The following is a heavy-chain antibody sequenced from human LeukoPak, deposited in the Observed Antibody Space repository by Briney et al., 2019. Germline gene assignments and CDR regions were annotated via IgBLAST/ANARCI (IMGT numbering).Heavy chain of an antibody. Sequence: PGGSLRLSCAVSGFTFSNAWMSWVRQAPGKGLEWIGSIYYSGSTYYNPSLKSRVTISVDTSKNQFSLKLSSVAAADTAVYYCARDPTAAGKGAWFDPWGQGTLVTVSS. D-gene: IGHD6-13*01. CDR3: ARDPTAAGKGAWFDP. CDR2: IYYSGST. V-gene: IGHV4-59*05. J-gene: IGHJ5*02. CDR1: GFTFSNAW.